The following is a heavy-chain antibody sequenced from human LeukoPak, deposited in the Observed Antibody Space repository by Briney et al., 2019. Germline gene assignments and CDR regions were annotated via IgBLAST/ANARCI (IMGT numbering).Heavy chain of an antibody. CDR2: INHSGST. Sequence: SETLSLTCAVYGGSFSGYYWSWIRQPPGKGLEWIGEINHSGSTNYNPSLKSRVTISVDTSKNQFSLKLSSVTAAGTAVYYCARIDRYSYGYPGEYYFDYWGPGTLVSVSS. D-gene: IGHD5-18*01. CDR1: GGSFSGYY. CDR3: ARIDRYSYGYPGEYYFDY. V-gene: IGHV4-34*01. J-gene: IGHJ4*02.